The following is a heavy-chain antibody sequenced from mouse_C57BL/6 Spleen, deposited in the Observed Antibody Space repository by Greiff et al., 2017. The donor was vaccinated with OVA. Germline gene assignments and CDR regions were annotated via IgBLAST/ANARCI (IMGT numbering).Heavy chain of an antibody. CDR2: IDPSDSYT. CDR1: GYTFTSYW. D-gene: IGHD3-2*02. V-gene: IGHV1-69*01. Sequence: QVQLQQSGAELVMPGASVKLSCKASGYTFTSYWMHWVKQRPGQGLEWIGEIDPSDSYTNYNQKFKGKSTLTVDKSSSTAYMQRSSLTSEDSAVYYCARRGQLRPTDYAMDYWGQGTSVTVSS. J-gene: IGHJ4*01. CDR3: ARRGQLRPTDYAMDY.